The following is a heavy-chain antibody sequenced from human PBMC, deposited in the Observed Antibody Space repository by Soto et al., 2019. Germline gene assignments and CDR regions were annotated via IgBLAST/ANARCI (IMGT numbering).Heavy chain of an antibody. CDR3: ARDGGYCSSASCHTGGWFDP. CDR1: GGTFSSYA. D-gene: IGHD2-2*02. CDR2: IIPIFGTA. V-gene: IGHV1-69*13. J-gene: IGHJ5*02. Sequence: SVKVSCKASGGTFSSYAISWVRQAPGQGLEWMGGIIPIFGTANYAQKFQGRVTITADESTSTAYMELSSLRSEDTAVYYCARDGGYCSSASCHTGGWFDPWGQGTLVTVSS.